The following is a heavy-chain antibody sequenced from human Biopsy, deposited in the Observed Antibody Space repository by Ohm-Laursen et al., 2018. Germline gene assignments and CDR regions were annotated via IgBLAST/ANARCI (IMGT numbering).Heavy chain of an antibody. CDR3: ARAIYCTTSTCYQRGMDV. CDR2: VYHSGDT. V-gene: IGHV4-38-2*01. J-gene: IGHJ6*02. D-gene: IGHD2/OR15-2a*01. CDR1: GYFIISGYY. Sequence: GTMSLTCDVSGYFIISGYYWGWIRQSPGKGLEWIGSVYHSGDTYSNPSLNSRVTISADRFKNQVSLKLSSVTAADTAVYYCARAIYCTTSTCYQRGMDVWGQGTTVTVAS.